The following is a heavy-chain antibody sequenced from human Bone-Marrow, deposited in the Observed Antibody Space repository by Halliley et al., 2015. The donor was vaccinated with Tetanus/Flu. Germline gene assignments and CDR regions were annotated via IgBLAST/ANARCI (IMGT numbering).Heavy chain of an antibody. J-gene: IGHJ6*02. V-gene: IGHV3-33*01. CDR3: ARGTYCTSTTCSNYGGMDV. CDR2: IYYDGSNK. Sequence: AASGFTFSTYAVHWVRQAPGKGLEWVAFIYYDGSNKYYAGSVKGRFTISRDNSKNTLYLQMSSLRAEDTAVYYCARGTYCTSTTCSNYGGMDVWGQGTTVTVSS. D-gene: IGHD2-2*01. CDR1: GFTFSTYA.